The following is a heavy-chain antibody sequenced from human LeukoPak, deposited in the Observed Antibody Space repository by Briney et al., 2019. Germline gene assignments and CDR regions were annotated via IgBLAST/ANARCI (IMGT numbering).Heavy chain of an antibody. D-gene: IGHD4-23*01. Sequence: GGSLRLSCAASGFTFSSYSMNWVRQAPGKGLEWVSSISSSSSYIYYADSVKGRFTISRDNAKNSLYLQMNSLRAEDTAVYYCARNEDGGLFDYWGQGTLVTVSS. CDR1: GFTFSSYS. CDR3: ARNEDGGLFDY. CDR2: ISSSSSYI. J-gene: IGHJ4*02. V-gene: IGHV3-21*01.